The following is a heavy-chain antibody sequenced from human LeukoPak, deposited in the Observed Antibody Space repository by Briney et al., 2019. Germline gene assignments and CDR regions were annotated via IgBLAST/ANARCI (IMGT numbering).Heavy chain of an antibody. CDR1: GVSISSGGYY. D-gene: IGHD3-10*01. V-gene: IGHV4-31*03. J-gene: IGHJ4*02. CDR2: IYYSGST. Sequence: SETLSLTCTVSGVSISSGGYYWSWIRQHPGKGLEWIGYIYYSGSTYYNPSLKSRVTISVDTSKNQFSLKLSSVTAADTAVYYCARGGPRSLHYWGQGTLVTVSS. CDR3: ARGGPRSLHY.